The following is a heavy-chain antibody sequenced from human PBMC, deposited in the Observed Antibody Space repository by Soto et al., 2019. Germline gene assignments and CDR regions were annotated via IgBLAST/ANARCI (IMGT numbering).Heavy chain of an antibody. D-gene: IGHD4-17*01. CDR2: ISAYNGNT. CDR1: GYTFTSCG. CDR3: ARDGAHYGDYVYFQH. Sequence: ASVKVSCKASGYTFTSCGISWVRQDPGQGLEWMGWISAYNGNTNYAQKLQGRVTMTTDTSTSTAYMELRSLRSDDTAVYYCARDGAHYGDYVYFQHWGQGTLVTVSS. J-gene: IGHJ1*01. V-gene: IGHV1-18*01.